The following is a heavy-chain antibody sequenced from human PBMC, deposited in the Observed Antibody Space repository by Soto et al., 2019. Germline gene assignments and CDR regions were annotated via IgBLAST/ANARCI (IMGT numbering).Heavy chain of an antibody. J-gene: IGHJ6*02. V-gene: IGHV1-3*04. CDR1: AYIFNSYA. CDR2: INTGNGNT. D-gene: IGHD1-26*01. Sequence: VRVSCYASAYIFNSYALHWVSRSPGQRLEWMGWINTGNGNTKDSQKLQGRVTITWDTSASTAYMELSSLKSEDTAVYYCARDRVGHYYYYGIDVWGQGTTVTVSS. CDR3: ARDRVGHYYYYGIDV.